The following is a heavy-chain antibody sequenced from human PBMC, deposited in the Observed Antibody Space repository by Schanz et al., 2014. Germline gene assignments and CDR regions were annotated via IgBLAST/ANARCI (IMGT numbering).Heavy chain of an antibody. CDR1: GFNFSDYA. Sequence: EVQLVESGGGLVQPGGSLRLSCAASGFNFSDYAMCWVRQAPGKGLEWVANIKHDGSVKDYVDSVEGRFTISRDNAKRSLFLQMNSLRVEDTAVYYCARGGFGEVSYFDYWGQGTLVTVSS. CDR3: ARGGFGEVSYFDY. CDR2: IKHDGSVK. D-gene: IGHD3-10*01. V-gene: IGHV3-7*01. J-gene: IGHJ4*02.